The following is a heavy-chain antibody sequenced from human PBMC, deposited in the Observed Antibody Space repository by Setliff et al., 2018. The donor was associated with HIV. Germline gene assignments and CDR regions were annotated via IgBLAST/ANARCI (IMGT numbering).Heavy chain of an antibody. CDR1: RGSISSTSHY. D-gene: IGHD3-3*01. J-gene: IGHJ4*02. Sequence: SETLSLTCIVSRGSISSTSHYWSWIRQPAGKGLEWIGHIYTSGSTNYNPSLKSRVIISIDTSKNQFSLKLFSVTAADTAVYYCASRRGGGFLAWPDPYFDYWGQGTLVTVSS. CDR2: IYTSGST. CDR3: ASRRGGGFLAWPDPYFDY. V-gene: IGHV4-61*09.